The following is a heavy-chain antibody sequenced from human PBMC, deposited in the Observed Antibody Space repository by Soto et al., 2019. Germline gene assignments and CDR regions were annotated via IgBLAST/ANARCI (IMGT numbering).Heavy chain of an antibody. Sequence: ASVKVSCKASGYTFSSSPLHWVRQAPGQRPEWMGWINTANDDTKYSQKFQDRVTLTRDTSASTAYMEVSGLTPEDTAVYYCARDEGVASGNWGQGTLVTVSS. CDR2: INTANDDT. D-gene: IGHD5-12*01. V-gene: IGHV1-3*04. J-gene: IGHJ4*02. CDR3: ARDEGVASGN. CDR1: GYTFSSSP.